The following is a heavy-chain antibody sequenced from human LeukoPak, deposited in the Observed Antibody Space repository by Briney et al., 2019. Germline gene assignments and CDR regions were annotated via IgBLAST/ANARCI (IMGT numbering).Heavy chain of an antibody. Sequence: ASVKVSCKVSGYTLTELSMHWVRQAPGKGLEWMGGFDPEDGETIYAQKFQGRVTMTEDTSTDTAYMELSSLRSEDTAVYYCATVYDSSGYYPNFDYWGQGTLVTVSS. V-gene: IGHV1-24*01. CDR1: GYTLTELS. J-gene: IGHJ4*02. CDR2: FDPEDGET. CDR3: ATVYDSSGYYPNFDY. D-gene: IGHD3-22*01.